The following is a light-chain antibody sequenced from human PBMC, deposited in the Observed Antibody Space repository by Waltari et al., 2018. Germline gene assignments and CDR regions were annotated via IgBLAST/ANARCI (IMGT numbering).Light chain of an antibody. Sequence: DIQMTQSPSSLSASVGDRGTITCQASQDINNYLNWYQQKPGKAHKLLIFDASNLETGVPSRFSGSGSGTDFTFTISSLQPEDVATYYCQQYDNLPRTFGQGTKLEIK. J-gene: IGKJ2*01. CDR1: QDINNY. V-gene: IGKV1-33*01. CDR2: DAS. CDR3: QQYDNLPRT.